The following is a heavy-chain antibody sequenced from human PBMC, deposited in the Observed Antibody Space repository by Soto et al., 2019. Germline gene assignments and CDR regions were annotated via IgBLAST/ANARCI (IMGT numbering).Heavy chain of an antibody. Sequence: QVQLRESGPGLVKPSETLSLTCTVSGDSITGSYWSWIRQPPGKTLEWIGYIYPSGTTTYNPSLKRRVAISVDTSKNQFSLRLTSVIAADTAVYYGARDMPYAAGRLAGCDYWGQGILVTVSS. CDR2: IYPSGTT. D-gene: IGHD3-16*01. CDR3: ARDMPYAAGRLAGCDY. V-gene: IGHV4-59*01. J-gene: IGHJ4*02. CDR1: GDSITGSY.